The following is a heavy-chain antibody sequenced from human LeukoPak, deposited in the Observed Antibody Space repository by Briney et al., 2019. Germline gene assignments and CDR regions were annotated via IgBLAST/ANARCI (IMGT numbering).Heavy chain of an antibody. CDR2: SRDKGNSYTT. CDR3: TKLARAPRDFDY. Sequence: PGGSLRLSCAASGFTFSDHYIDWVRQAPGKGLEWVGRSRDKGNSYTTAYAASVRGRFTISRDDSKNSLYLLMNSLKIEDTAVYYCTKLARAPRDFDYWGQGTLVTVSS. CDR1: GFTFSDHY. J-gene: IGHJ4*01. V-gene: IGHV3-72*01. D-gene: IGHD3-10*01.